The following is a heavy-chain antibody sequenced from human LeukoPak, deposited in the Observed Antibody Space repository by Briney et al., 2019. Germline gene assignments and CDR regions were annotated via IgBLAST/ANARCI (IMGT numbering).Heavy chain of an antibody. CDR2: MNPNSGNT. V-gene: IGHV1-8*01. CDR3: ARVGSSSSVLYYYYYMDV. Sequence: VASVKVSCKASGYTFTSYGINWVRQATGQGLEWMGWMNPNSGNTGYEQKFQGRVTMTRNTSISTAYMELSSLRSEDTAVYYCARVGSSSSVLYYYYYMDVWGKGTTVTVSS. CDR1: GYTFTSYG. J-gene: IGHJ6*03. D-gene: IGHD6-6*01.